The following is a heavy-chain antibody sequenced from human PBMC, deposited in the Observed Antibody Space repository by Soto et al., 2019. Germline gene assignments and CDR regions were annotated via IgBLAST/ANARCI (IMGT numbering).Heavy chain of an antibody. D-gene: IGHD6-6*01. V-gene: IGHV4-30-4*01. J-gene: IGHJ4*02. Sequence: SETLSLTCTVSGGSISSYDYYWSWIRQPPGKGLEWIGHIYYSWRTYYNPSLKSRLTISVDTSKNQFSLKLSSVSAADTAVYFCAGDRSNSPDYFDYWGKGPLVT. CDR1: GGSISSYDYY. CDR3: AGDRSNSPDYFDY. CDR2: IYYSWRT.